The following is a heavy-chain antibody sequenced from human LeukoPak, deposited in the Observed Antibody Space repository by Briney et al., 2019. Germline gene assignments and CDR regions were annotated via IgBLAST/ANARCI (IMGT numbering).Heavy chain of an antibody. V-gene: IGHV4-59*01. CDR3: ARGAANPLNYHYYMDV. J-gene: IGHJ6*03. D-gene: IGHD1-7*01. Sequence: SETLSLTCTVSGGSISSYYWSWIRQPPGKGLEWIGYIYYSGSTNYNPSLRSRVTISVDTSKNQYSLKLSSVTAADTAVYYCARGAANPLNYHYYMDVWGNGTTVTVSS. CDR2: IYYSGST. CDR1: GGSISSYY.